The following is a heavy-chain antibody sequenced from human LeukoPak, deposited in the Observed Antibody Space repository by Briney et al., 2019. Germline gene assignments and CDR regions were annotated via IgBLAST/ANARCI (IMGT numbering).Heavy chain of an antibody. Sequence: GGSLRLSCAASGFTFSDYYMSWIRQAPGKGLEWISGIRGGGDDTYYADSIKGRFTISRDNSKSTVYLQMNSLTAEDTAIYYCAKDGYGRSDYWGQGTLVTVSS. V-gene: IGHV3-23*01. D-gene: IGHD5-18*01. CDR2: IRGGGDDT. J-gene: IGHJ4*02. CDR3: AKDGYGRSDY. CDR1: GFTFSDYY.